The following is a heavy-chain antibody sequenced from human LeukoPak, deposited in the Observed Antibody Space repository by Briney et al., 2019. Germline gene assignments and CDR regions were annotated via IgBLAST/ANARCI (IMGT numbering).Heavy chain of an antibody. CDR3: ARGGYCSSTSCYTPDY. CDR1: GYSFTSYW. D-gene: IGHD2-2*02. J-gene: IGHJ4*02. Sequence: GESLKISCKGSGYSFTSYWIGWVRQMPGKGREWMGTIYPGDSDTGYSPSFQGQVTISAAKSISTASLQWSSLKASDTAMYYCARGGYCSSTSCYTPDYWGQGTLVTVSS. V-gene: IGHV5-51*01. CDR2: IYPGDSDT.